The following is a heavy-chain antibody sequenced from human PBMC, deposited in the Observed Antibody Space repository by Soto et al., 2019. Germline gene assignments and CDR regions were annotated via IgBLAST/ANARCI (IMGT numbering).Heavy chain of an antibody. V-gene: IGHV3-30*18. J-gene: IGHJ4*02. CDR2: ISYDGSNK. CDR3: AKHYLGYCSGGSCAGVDY. CDR1: GFTFSSYG. D-gene: IGHD2-15*01. Sequence: GGFLRLSCAASGFTFSSYGMYWVRQAPGKGLEWVAVISYDGSNKYYADSVKGRFTISRDNSKNTLYLQMNSLRAEDTAVYYCAKHYLGYCSGGSCAGVDYWGQGTLVTVSS.